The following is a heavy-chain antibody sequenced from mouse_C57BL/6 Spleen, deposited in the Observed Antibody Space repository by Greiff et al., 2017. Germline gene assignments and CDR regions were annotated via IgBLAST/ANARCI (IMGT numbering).Heavy chain of an antibody. V-gene: IGHV6-6*01. CDR1: GFTFSDAW. Sequence: DVKLKESGGGLVQPGGSMKLSCAASGFTFSDAWMDWVRQSPEKGLEWVAEIRNKANNHATYYAESVKGRFTISRDDSKSSVYLQMNSLRAEDAGIYYCTWSFITTVVATPFDYWGQGTTLTVSS. J-gene: IGHJ2*01. D-gene: IGHD1-1*01. CDR3: TWSFITTVVATPFDY. CDR2: IRNKANNHAT.